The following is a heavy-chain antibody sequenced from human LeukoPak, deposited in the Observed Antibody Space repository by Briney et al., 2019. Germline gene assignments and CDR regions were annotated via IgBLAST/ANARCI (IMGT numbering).Heavy chain of an antibody. D-gene: IGHD4-17*01. V-gene: IGHV1-69*13. J-gene: IGHJ4*02. CDR3: ARGTVTTCGPFDY. Sequence: SVKVSCKASGYTFTSYYMHWVRQASGQGLEWMGGIIPMFRTAHYAQKFQGRVTITADESTSTAYMELSSLRSEDTAVYYCARGTVTTCGPFDYWGQGTLVTVSS. CDR2: IIPMFRTA. CDR1: GYTFTSYY.